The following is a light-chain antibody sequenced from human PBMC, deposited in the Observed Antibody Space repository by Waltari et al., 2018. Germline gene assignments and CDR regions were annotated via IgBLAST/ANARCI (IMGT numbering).Light chain of an antibody. J-gene: IGLJ3*02. CDR3: QAWDSSTPWV. CDR2: QEA. Sequence: SYELTQPSSVSVSPGQTASITSSGVYLENNYGSWYQQRPGQSPVLVIYQEAKRPSVIPERFSGSNSGNTATLTISGTQAMDEADYYCQAWDSSTPWVFGGGTKVTVL. CDR1: YLENNY. V-gene: IGLV3-1*01.